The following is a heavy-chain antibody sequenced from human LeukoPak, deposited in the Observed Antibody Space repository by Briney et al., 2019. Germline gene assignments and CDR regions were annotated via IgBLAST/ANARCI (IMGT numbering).Heavy chain of an antibody. Sequence: ASVKVSCKASGYTFTGYYMHWVRQAPGQGLEWMGWINPNSGGTNYAQKFQGRVTMTRDTSISTAYMELSSLRSEDTAVYYCARARGRYCTNGVCYWPYFDYWGQGTLVTVSS. CDR2: INPNSGGT. D-gene: IGHD2-8*01. CDR3: ARARGRYCTNGVCYWPYFDY. CDR1: GYTFTGYY. V-gene: IGHV1-2*02. J-gene: IGHJ4*02.